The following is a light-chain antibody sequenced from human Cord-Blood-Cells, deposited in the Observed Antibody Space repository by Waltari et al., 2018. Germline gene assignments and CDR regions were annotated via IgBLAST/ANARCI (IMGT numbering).Light chain of an antibody. CDR2: QDS. V-gene: IGLV3-1*01. J-gene: IGLJ2*01. CDR1: KSGDKY. Sequence: SYELTQPPSVSVSPGQTASITCSGDKSGDKYACWYQQKPDQSPVLVIYQDSKRPSGIPERFSGSNSGNTATLTISGTQAMDEADYYCQAWDSSTAVVFGGGTKLTVL. CDR3: QAWDSSTAVV.